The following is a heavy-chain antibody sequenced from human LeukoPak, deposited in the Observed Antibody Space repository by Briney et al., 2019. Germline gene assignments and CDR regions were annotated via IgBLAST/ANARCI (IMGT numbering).Heavy chain of an antibody. Sequence: GGSLRLSCAASGFTFSDYNMNWVRQAPGQGLEWLSHIGGRTSTTYYADSVKGRFTISRDNAKNSLYLQMNGLGDEDTAVYYCARDRVYYMDVWGKGTTVTVSS. V-gene: IGHV3-48*02. CDR3: ARDRVYYMDV. CDR2: IGGRTSTT. CDR1: GFTFSDYN. J-gene: IGHJ6*03.